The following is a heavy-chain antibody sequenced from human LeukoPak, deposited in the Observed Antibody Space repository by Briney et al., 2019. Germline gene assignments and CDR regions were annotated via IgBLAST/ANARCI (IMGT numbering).Heavy chain of an antibody. CDR1: GGSISSYY. D-gene: IGHD3-10*01. CDR2: IYTSGST. V-gene: IGHV4-4*07. Sequence: PSETLSLTCTVSGGSISSYYWSWIRQPAGKGLEWIGRIYTSGSTNYNPSLKSRVTMSVDTSKKQFSLKLSSVTAGDTAVYYCARVDSYGSGSPYFDYWGQGALVTVSS. CDR3: ARVDSYGSGSPYFDY. J-gene: IGHJ4*02.